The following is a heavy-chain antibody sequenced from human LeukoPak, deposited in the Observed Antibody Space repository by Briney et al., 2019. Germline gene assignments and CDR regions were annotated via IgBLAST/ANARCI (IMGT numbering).Heavy chain of an antibody. J-gene: IGHJ4*02. Sequence: GGSLRLSCAASGFTFSKYWMLWVRQAPGKGLESVSRINTDGTVTTYADSVKGRFTVSRDNADNTMFLQMNSVRDEDTAVYYCAKGCTSRRCYIEYWGQGTLVTVSS. CDR2: INTDGTVT. D-gene: IGHD2-8*02. CDR3: AKGCTSRRCYIEY. V-gene: IGHV3-74*01. CDR1: GFTFSKYW.